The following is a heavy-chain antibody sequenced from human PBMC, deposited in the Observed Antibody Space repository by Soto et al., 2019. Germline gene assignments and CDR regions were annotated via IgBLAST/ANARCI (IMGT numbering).Heavy chain of an antibody. CDR3: ARENYDFWSGYPFDY. Sequence: GSLRLSCAASGFTFSSYWMSWVRQAPGKGLEWVANIKQDGSEKYYVDSVKGRFTISRDNAKNSLYLQMNSLRAEDTAVYYCARENYDFWSGYPFDYWGQGTLVTVSS. D-gene: IGHD3-3*01. CDR2: IKQDGSEK. V-gene: IGHV3-7*05. CDR1: GFTFSSYW. J-gene: IGHJ4*02.